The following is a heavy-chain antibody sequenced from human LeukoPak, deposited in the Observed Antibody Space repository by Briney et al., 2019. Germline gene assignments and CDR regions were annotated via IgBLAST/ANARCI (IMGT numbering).Heavy chain of an antibody. D-gene: IGHD1-26*01. Sequence: SETLSLTCAVYGGSFSGYYWSWIRQPPGKGLEWIGEINHSGSTNYNPSLKSRVTISVDTSKNQFSLKPSSVTAADTAVYYFARGEQEMDVWGKGTTVTVSS. CDR1: GGSFSGYY. CDR3: ARGEQEMDV. V-gene: IGHV4-34*01. CDR2: INHSGST. J-gene: IGHJ6*04.